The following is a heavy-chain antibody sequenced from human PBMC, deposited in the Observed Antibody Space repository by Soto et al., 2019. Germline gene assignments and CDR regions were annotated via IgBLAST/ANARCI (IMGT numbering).Heavy chain of an antibody. Sequence: SETLSLTCTVSGGSISSYYWSWIRQPPGKGLEWIGYIYYSGSTNYNPSLKSRVTISVDTSKNQFSLKLSSVTAADTAVYYCARVVYCSSTSCYVGRWFDPWGQGTLVTVSS. CDR3: ARVVYCSSTSCYVGRWFDP. D-gene: IGHD2-2*01. CDR2: IYYSGST. V-gene: IGHV4-59*01. CDR1: GGSISSYY. J-gene: IGHJ5*02.